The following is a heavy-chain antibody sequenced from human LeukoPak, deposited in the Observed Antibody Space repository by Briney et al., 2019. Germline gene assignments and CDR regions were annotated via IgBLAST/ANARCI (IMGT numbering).Heavy chain of an antibody. CDR3: AKGEEYYDFWSGYYSYFDY. V-gene: IGHV3-53*01. J-gene: IGHJ4*02. CDR2: IYSGGNT. Sequence: GGSLRLSWTVSRYTVSINSMSWVRQAPGKGLEWVSFIYSGGNTHYSDSVKGRFTISRDNSKNTLYLQMNSLRAEDTAVYYCAKGEEYYDFWSGYYSYFDYWGQGTLVTVSS. D-gene: IGHD3-3*01. CDR1: RYTVSINS.